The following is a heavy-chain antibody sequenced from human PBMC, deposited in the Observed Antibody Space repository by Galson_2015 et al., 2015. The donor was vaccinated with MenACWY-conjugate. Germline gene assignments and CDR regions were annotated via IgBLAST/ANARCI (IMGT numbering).Heavy chain of an antibody. CDR1: GFAFDDYA. Sequence: SLRLSCAASGFAFDDYAMSWVRQAPGKGLQWVAGVGRGGGTTYYADPVRGRFTISRDNSKNTLDLQMDSLRVEDTAVYYCAKASQGDRYYIEPWGQ. CDR2: VGRGGGTT. CDR3: AKASQGDRYYIEP. D-gene: IGHD3-22*01. V-gene: IGHV3-23*01. J-gene: IGHJ5*02.